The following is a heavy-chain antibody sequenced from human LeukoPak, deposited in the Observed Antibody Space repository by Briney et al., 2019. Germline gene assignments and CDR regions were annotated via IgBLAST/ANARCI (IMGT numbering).Heavy chain of an antibody. J-gene: IGHJ4*02. CDR3: ARDPGQQLVYFDY. CDR2: IYYSGST. V-gene: IGHV4-59*01. CDR1: GGSLSSYY. Sequence: PSETLPLTCTVSGGSLSSYYWSWLRQPPGKGLEWIGYIYYSGSTNYNPSLKSRVTISVDTSKNQFSLKLSSVTAADTAMYYCARDPGQQLVYFDYWGQGTLVTVSS. D-gene: IGHD6-13*01.